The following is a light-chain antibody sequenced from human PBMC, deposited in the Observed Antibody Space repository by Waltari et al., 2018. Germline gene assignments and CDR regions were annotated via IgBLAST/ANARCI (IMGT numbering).Light chain of an antibody. Sequence: QSALTQPPSASGSPGQSVTISCTGTSSDVGDYVSWYQQHPGKATKLIISECTKRPPGVPDRFSGSESAHTASLPGAGLQAEGEGDYYRSSYAGSNKLVFGGGTKLTV. CDR3: SSYAGSNKLV. V-gene: IGLV2-8*01. CDR2: ECT. CDR1: SSDVGDY. J-gene: IGLJ3*02.